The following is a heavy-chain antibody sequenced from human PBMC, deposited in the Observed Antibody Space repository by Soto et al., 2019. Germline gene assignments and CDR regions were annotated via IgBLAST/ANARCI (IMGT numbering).Heavy chain of an antibody. D-gene: IGHD2-15*01. V-gene: IGHV4-34*01. CDR1: GGSFSGYY. CDR3: ARQDCSGGSCYSGTNLRKPKFDY. J-gene: IGHJ4*02. CDR2: INHSGST. Sequence: SETLSLTCAVYGGSFSGYYWSWIRQPPGKGLEWIGEINHSGSTNYNPSLKSRVTISVDTSKNQFSLKLSSVTAADTAVYYCARQDCSGGSCYSGTNLRKPKFDYWGQGTLVTVSS.